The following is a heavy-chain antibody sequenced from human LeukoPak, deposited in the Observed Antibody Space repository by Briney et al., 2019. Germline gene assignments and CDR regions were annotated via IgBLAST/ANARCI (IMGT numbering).Heavy chain of an antibody. CDR1: GGSFSGYY. CDR3: AREGYYVGFDY. CDR2: INHSGST. J-gene: IGHJ4*02. V-gene: IGHV4-34*01. D-gene: IGHD3-10*02. Sequence: PSETLSLTCAVYGGSFSGYYWSWIRQPPGKGLEWIGEINHSGSTNYNPSLKSRVTISVDTSKNQFSLKLSSVTAADTAVYYCAREGYYVGFDYWGQGTLVTVSS.